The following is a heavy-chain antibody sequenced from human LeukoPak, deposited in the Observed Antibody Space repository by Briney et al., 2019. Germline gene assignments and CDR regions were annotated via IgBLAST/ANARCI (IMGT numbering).Heavy chain of an antibody. Sequence: PGRSLRLSCAASGFIFNTFAMNWVRQAPGKGLEWVAFISYDGSEKYYTDSVKGRFTVSRDNSKNTVFLQLNNLRAEDTAVFHCAKPMAVAGRGWYGLDVWGQGTTVTVSS. CDR2: ISYDGSEK. J-gene: IGHJ6*02. CDR1: GFIFNTFA. CDR3: AKPMAVAGRGWYGLDV. D-gene: IGHD6-19*01. V-gene: IGHV3-30*18.